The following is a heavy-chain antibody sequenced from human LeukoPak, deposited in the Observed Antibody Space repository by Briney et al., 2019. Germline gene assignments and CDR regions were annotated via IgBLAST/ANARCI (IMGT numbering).Heavy chain of an antibody. CDR2: ISSNSAST. Sequence: GGSLRLSCAASGFSFSTDSMNWVRQVPGKGLEWISYISSNSASTYYADSVKGRFTISRDNSKNTLYLQMNSLRAEDTAVYYCAKADDSSGYCYDYYYGMDVWGQGTTVTVSS. CDR3: AKADDSSGYCYDYYYGMDV. CDR1: GFSFSTDS. D-gene: IGHD3-22*01. J-gene: IGHJ6*02. V-gene: IGHV3-48*01.